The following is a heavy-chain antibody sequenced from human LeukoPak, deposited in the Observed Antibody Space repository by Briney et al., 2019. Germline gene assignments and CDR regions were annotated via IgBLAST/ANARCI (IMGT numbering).Heavy chain of an antibody. CDR3: ARVLRTYYYDSSGYALDY. D-gene: IGHD3-22*01. V-gene: IGHV3-9*01. CDR2: ISWNSVNI. CDR1: GFTLDDYA. J-gene: IGHJ4*02. Sequence: PGRSLRLSCAASGFTLDDYAMHWVRQAPGKGLEWVSGISWNSVNIGYADSVKGRFTISRDNAKNSLYLQMNSLRAEDTAVYYCARVLRTYYYDSSGYALDYWGQGTLVTVSS.